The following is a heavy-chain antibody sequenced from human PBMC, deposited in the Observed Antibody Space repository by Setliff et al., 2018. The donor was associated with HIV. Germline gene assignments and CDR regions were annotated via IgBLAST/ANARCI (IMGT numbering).Heavy chain of an antibody. CDR3: ARGGVLRYFDWAY. J-gene: IGHJ4*02. CDR1: GGSISNYY. Sequence: SETLSLTCTVSGGSISNYYWSWIRQPPGKGLERIGYIYTSGSTDYNPSLKSRVTISVDTSKNQFSLKLSSVTAADTAVYYCARGGVLRYFDWAYWGQGTLVTVSS. V-gene: IGHV4-4*08. CDR2: IYTSGST. D-gene: IGHD3-9*01.